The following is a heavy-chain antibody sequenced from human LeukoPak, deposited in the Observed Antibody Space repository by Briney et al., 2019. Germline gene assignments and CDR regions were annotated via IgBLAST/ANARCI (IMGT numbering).Heavy chain of an antibody. CDR3: ARDGPAPGEGDIDY. CDR1: GFTFSSYE. CDR2: ISSSASTI. V-gene: IGHV3-48*03. D-gene: IGHD6-13*01. J-gene: IGHJ4*02. Sequence: PGGSLRLSCAASGFTFSSYEMNWVRQAPGKGLEWVSYISSSASTIYYAGSVRGRFTISRDNAKNSLYLQMNSLRAEDTAVYYCARDGPAPGEGDIDYWGQGTLVTVSS.